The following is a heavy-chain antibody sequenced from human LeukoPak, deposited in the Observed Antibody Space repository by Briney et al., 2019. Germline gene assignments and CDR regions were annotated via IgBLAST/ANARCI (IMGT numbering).Heavy chain of an antibody. J-gene: IGHJ4*02. CDR3: ARDRSGNYNRPFDY. D-gene: IGHD1-14*01. CDR1: GYTFTNYG. V-gene: IGHV1-18*01. Sequence: ASVKVSCKASGYTFTNYGISWVRQAPRQGLEWMGWISAYNRNTNYAQKLQGRVTMTIDTSTSTAYMELRSLISDDTALYFCARDRSGNYNRPFDYWGQGTLVTVSS. CDR2: ISAYNRNT.